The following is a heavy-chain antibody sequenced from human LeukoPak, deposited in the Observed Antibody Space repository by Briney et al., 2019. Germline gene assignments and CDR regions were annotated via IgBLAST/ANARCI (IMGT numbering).Heavy chain of an antibody. CDR3: ARDRDWFDP. CDR2: INTANGYA. CDR1: GYTVINYG. Sequence: ASVKVSCKASGYTVINYGMHWGRQAPGQRRDWLVWINTANGYAKYSQKFQGRLSITTDTSATTVYMELSALRSEDTAVYYCARDRDWFDPWGQGTLVTVSS. V-gene: IGHV1-3*04. J-gene: IGHJ5*02.